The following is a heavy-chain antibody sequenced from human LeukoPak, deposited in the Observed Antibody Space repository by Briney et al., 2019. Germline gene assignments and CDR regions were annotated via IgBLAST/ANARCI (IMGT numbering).Heavy chain of an antibody. CDR1: GFTFSSYS. D-gene: IGHD4-17*01. CDR3: AKRDGDYENYFDY. J-gene: IGHJ4*02. CDR2: IWYDGSNK. Sequence: PGGSLRLSCAASGFTFSSYSMHWVRQAPGKGLEWVAVIWYDGSNKYYADSVKGRFTISRDNSKNTLYLQMNSLRAEDTAVYYCAKRDGDYENYFDYWGQGTLVTVSS. V-gene: IGHV3-33*06.